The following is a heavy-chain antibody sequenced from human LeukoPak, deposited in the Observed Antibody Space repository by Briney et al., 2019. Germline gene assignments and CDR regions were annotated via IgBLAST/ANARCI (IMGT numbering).Heavy chain of an antibody. V-gene: IGHV5-51*01. CDR1: GYSFTSYW. J-gene: IGHJ4*02. D-gene: IGHD3-10*01. CDR2: IYPGDSDT. CDR3: ARQADLSYYPYY. Sequence: GESLKISCKGSGYSFTSYWIGWVRQMPGKGLEWMGIIYPGDSDTRYSPSFQGQVTISADKSISTAYLQWRSLKASHTAMSYFARQADLSYYPYYWGQGTLVTVSS.